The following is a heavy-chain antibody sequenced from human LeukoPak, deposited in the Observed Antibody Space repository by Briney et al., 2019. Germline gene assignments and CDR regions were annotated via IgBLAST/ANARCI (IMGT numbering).Heavy chain of an antibody. Sequence: TSETLSLTCTVSGGSISSYYWSWIRQPPGKGLEWIGYIYYSGSTNYNPSLKSRVTISVDTSKNQFSLKLSSVTAADTAVYYCARDYRQWLDGYYFDYWGQGTLVTVSS. CDR3: ARDYRQWLDGYYFDY. CDR1: GGSISSYY. D-gene: IGHD6-19*01. V-gene: IGHV4-59*12. CDR2: IYYSGST. J-gene: IGHJ4*02.